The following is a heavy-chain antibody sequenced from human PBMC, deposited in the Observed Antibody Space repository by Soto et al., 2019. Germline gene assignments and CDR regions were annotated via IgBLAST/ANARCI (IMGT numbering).Heavy chain of an antibody. Sequence: SETLSLTCAVYGGSFSCYYWSWIGQPPGKGLEWIGEINHSGSTNYNPSLKSRVTISVDTSKNQFSLKLSSVTAADTAVYYCARYTRYQLLSFDYWGQGTLVTVSS. D-gene: IGHD2-2*01. J-gene: IGHJ4*02. CDR3: ARYTRYQLLSFDY. CDR2: INHSGST. CDR1: GGSFSCYY. V-gene: IGHV4-34*01.